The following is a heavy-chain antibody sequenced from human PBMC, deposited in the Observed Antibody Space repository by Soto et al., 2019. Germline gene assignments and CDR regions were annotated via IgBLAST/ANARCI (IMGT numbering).Heavy chain of an antibody. CDR2: IYYSGST. Sequence: KASETLSLTCTVSGGSISSSSYYWGWIRQPPGKGLEWIGSIYYSGSTYYNPSLKSRVTISVDTSKNQFSLKQSSVTAADTAVYYCARVTFIELRYFDWFPLDYWGQGTLVTVSS. J-gene: IGHJ4*02. V-gene: IGHV4-39*07. CDR1: GGSISSSSYY. D-gene: IGHD3-9*01. CDR3: ARVTFIELRYFDWFPLDY.